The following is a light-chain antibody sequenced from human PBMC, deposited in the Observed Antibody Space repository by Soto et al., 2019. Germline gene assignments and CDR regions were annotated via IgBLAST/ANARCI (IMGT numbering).Light chain of an antibody. CDR2: KAS. J-gene: IGKJ1*01. CDR3: QQYNSYST. CDR1: QSISSW. Sequence: DIQMTQSRSTMSASVGARVTITCRASQSISSWLAWYQQKPGKAPKLLIYKASSLESGVPSRFSGSGSGTDFTLTISSLQPDDFATYYCQQYNSYSTFGQGTKVDIK. V-gene: IGKV1-5*03.